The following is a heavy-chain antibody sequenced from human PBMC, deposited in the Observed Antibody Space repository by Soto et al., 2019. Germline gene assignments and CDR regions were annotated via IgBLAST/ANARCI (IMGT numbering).Heavy chain of an antibody. V-gene: IGHV3-73*01. CDR2: IRDKANSYAT. J-gene: IGHJ4*02. CDR3: TIQGSESGWSLDY. CDR1: GFTFSGSA. D-gene: IGHD6-19*01. Sequence: LKISCAASGFTFSGSALHWVRQASGKGLEWIGRIRDKANSYATAYAASVKGRFTISRDDSKNTAYLQMNSLKTEDTAVYYCTIQGSESGWSLDYWGQGTLVTV.